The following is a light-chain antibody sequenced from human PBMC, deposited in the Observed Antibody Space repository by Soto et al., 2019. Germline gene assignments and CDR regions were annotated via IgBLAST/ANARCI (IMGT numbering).Light chain of an antibody. J-gene: IGLJ2*01. CDR3: TSYAGSNNVV. CDR2: EVS. V-gene: IGLV2-8*01. Sequence: QSVLTQPPSASGSPGQSVTISCTGTSSDVGDYNYVSWYQRHPGKAPKLMIYEVSKRPSGVPDRFSGSKSGNTASLTVSGLQAEDEADYYCTSYAGSNNVVFGGGTKVTVL. CDR1: SSDVGDYNY.